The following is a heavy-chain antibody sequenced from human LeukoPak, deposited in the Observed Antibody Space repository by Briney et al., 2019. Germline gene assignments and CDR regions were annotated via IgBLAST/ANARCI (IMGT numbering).Heavy chain of an antibody. V-gene: IGHV1-8*01. CDR2: MNPNSGNT. Sequence: ASVKVSCKASGYTFTSYDINWVRQATGQGLEWMGWMNPNSGNTGYAQKFQGRVTMTRNTSISTAYMELSSLRSGDTAVYYCARGGRGYYYDSSGYPRPRGTIDYWGQGTLVTVSS. J-gene: IGHJ4*02. CDR3: ARGGRGYYYDSSGYPRPRGTIDY. CDR1: GYTFTSYD. D-gene: IGHD3-22*01.